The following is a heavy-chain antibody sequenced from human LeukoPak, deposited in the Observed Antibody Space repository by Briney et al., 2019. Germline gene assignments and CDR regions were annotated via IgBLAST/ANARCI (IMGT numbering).Heavy chain of an antibody. CDR3: ARAGGSSGYYYGDY. CDR2: ISAYNGNT. Sequence: VASVKVSCKASGYTFTSYGISWVRQAPGQGLEWMGWISAYNGNTNYAQKLQGRVTMTTDTSTSTAYMELRSLRSDDTAMYYCARAGGSSGYYYGDYWGQGTLVTVSS. V-gene: IGHV1-18*01. CDR1: GYTFTSYG. J-gene: IGHJ4*02. D-gene: IGHD3-22*01.